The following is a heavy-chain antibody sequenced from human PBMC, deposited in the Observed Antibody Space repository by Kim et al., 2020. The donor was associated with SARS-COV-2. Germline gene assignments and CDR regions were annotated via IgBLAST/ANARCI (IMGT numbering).Heavy chain of an antibody. D-gene: IGHD3-10*01. CDR3: AKVVSVYYYYYGMDV. V-gene: IGHV3-9*01. Sequence: GGSLRLSCAASGFTFDDYAMHWVRQAPGKGLEWVSGISWNSGSIGYADSVKGRFTISRDNAKNSLYLQMNSLRAEDTALYYCAKVVSVYYYYYGMDVWGQGTTVTVSS. CDR2: ISWNSGSI. CDR1: GFTFDDYA. J-gene: IGHJ6*02.